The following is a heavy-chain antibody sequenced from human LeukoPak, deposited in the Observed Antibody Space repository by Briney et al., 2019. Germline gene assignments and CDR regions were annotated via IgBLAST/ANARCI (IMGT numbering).Heavy chain of an antibody. CDR2: ISAYDGNT. CDR3: ARDAPSITMIVVVTPLDY. Sequence: ASVKVSCKASGYTFTSYGISWVRQAPGQGLEWMGWISAYDGNTNYAQKLQGRVTMTTDTSTSTAYMELRSLRSDDTAVYYCARDAPSITMIVVVTPLDYWGQGTLVTVSS. J-gene: IGHJ4*02. CDR1: GYTFTSYG. V-gene: IGHV1-18*01. D-gene: IGHD3-22*01.